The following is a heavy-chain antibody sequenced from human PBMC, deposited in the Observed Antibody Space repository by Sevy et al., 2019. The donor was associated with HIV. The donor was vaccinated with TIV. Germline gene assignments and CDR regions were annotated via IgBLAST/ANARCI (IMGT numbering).Heavy chain of an antibody. CDR2: IYYSGST. V-gene: IGHV4-39*01. Sequence: SETLSLTCTVSGGSISRNNIYWGWIRQPPGKGLEWIGSIYYSGSTSYYPSLKSRITISVDTSKNQFSLKLNSVPAADTAVYYCARLGNLGGRPYYFDFWGQGTLVTVSS. D-gene: IGHD3-16*01. CDR3: ARLGNLGGRPYYFDF. CDR1: GGSISRNNIY. J-gene: IGHJ4*02.